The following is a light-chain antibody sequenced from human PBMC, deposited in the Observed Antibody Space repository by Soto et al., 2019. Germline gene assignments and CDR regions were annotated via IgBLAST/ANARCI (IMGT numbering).Light chain of an antibody. Sequence: EIVMTQSPAMLSVSPGERATLSCRASQSVSTNLAWFQQKPGQTPRLLFNGASTRATGIPARFTGSGSGTEFILTISSLQSEDFAVYYCQQYDIWPPTFGQGTKVDIK. J-gene: IGKJ1*01. V-gene: IGKV3-15*01. CDR2: GAS. CDR1: QSVSTN. CDR3: QQYDIWPPT.